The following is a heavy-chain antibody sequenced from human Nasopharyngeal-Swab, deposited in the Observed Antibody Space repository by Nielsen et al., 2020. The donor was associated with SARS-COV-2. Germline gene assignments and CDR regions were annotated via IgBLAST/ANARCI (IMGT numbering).Heavy chain of an antibody. CDR2: INPSIYST. CDR3: ARDFYGSGTYYFDY. V-gene: IGHV1-46*01. CDR1: GYKFTSYY. J-gene: IGHJ4*02. D-gene: IGHD3-10*01. Sequence: ASVKVSCKASGYKFTSYYIHWVRQAPGQGLEWMGVINPSIYSTTYVQKFQGRVSMTRDTSTSTVYMEVSSLTSEDTAVYFCARDFYGSGTYYFDYWGQGTLVTVSS.